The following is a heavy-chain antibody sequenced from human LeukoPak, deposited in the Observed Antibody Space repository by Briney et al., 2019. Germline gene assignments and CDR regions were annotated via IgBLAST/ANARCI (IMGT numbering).Heavy chain of an antibody. D-gene: IGHD6-13*01. Sequence: GGSLRLSCAASGFTFSSYAMSWVRQAPGKGLEWVSSISSSSSYIYYADSVKGRFTISRDNAKNSPYLQMNSLRAEDTAVYYCARGNPAGYSKTDYWGQGTLVTVSS. CDR2: ISSSSSYI. CDR1: GFTFSSYA. V-gene: IGHV3-21*01. CDR3: ARGNPAGYSKTDY. J-gene: IGHJ4*02.